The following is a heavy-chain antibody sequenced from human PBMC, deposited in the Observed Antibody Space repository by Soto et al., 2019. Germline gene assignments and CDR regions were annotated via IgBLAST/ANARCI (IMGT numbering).Heavy chain of an antibody. V-gene: IGHV3-64*01. CDR3: ARDRLAVAVWYYYGIDV. CDR1: GFTFSSYA. D-gene: IGHD6-19*01. Sequence: GGSLRLSCAASGFTFSSYAMHWVRQAPGKGLEYVSAISSNGGSTYYANSVKGRFTISRDNSKNTLYLQMGSLRAEDMAVYYCARDRLAVAVWYYYGIDVRAQRTTVTVSS. CDR2: ISSNGGST. J-gene: IGHJ6*02.